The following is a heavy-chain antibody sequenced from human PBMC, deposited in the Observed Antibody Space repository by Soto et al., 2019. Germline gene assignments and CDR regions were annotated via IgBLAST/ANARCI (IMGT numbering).Heavy chain of an antibody. CDR2: IYYSGST. Sequence: SETLSLTCTVSGGSISSYYWSWIRQPPGKGLEWIGYIYYSGSTNYNPSLKSRVTISVDTSKNQFSLKLSSVTAADTAVYYCARHYCSGGSCGPDAFDIWGQGTMVTVSS. V-gene: IGHV4-59*08. J-gene: IGHJ3*02. CDR1: GGSISSYY. D-gene: IGHD2-15*01. CDR3: ARHYCSGGSCGPDAFDI.